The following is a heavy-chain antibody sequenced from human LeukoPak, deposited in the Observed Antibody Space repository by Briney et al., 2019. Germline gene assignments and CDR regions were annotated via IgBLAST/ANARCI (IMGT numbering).Heavy chain of an antibody. J-gene: IGHJ4*02. V-gene: IGHV3-21*01. CDR2: ISTSSYI. CDR1: GFTFSTYS. D-gene: IGHD4-17*01. CDR3: ARDRYDDYAVDY. Sequence: GGSLRLSCAASGFTFSTYSMNWVRQAPGKGLEWVSSISTSSYIYYADSVKGRFTISRDNAKNSLYLQMNSLRAEDTAVYYCARDRYDDYAVDYWGQGTLVTVSS.